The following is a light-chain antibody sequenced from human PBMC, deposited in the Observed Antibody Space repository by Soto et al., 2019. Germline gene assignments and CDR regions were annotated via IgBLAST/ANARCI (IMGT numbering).Light chain of an antibody. J-gene: IGLJ2*01. CDR1: SSDVGSYNL. CDR2: EGS. Sequence: QSALTQPASVSGSPGQSITISCTGTSSDVGSYNLVSWYQQHPGKAPKLMIYEGSKRPSGVSNRFSGSKSGNTASQTISGLQAEDEADYYCCSYAGSRRVFGGGTKLTVL. CDR3: CSYAGSRRV. V-gene: IGLV2-23*01.